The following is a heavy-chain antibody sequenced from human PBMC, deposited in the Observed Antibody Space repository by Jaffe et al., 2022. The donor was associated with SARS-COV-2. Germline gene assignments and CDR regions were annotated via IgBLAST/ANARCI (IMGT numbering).Heavy chain of an antibody. V-gene: IGHV3-53*01. CDR1: GFTVSSNY. CDR2: IYSGGST. Sequence: EVQLVESGGGLIQPGGSLRLSCAASGFTVSSNYMSWVRQAPGKGLEWVSVIYSGGSTYYADSVKGRFTISRDNSKNTLYLQMNSLRAEDTAVYYCARDSRLRSSGWHYYYYGMDVWGQGTTVTVSS. J-gene: IGHJ6*02. CDR3: ARDSRLRSSGWHYYYYGMDV. D-gene: IGHD6-19*01.